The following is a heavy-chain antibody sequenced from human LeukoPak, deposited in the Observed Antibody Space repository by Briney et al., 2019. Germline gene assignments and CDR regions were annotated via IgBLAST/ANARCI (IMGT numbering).Heavy chain of an antibody. CDR2: ISSSSSTI. CDR3: ARDRLIAAAGTGFDY. D-gene: IGHD6-13*01. Sequence: GGSLRLSCAASGFTFSSYSMNWVRQAPGKGLEWVSYISSSSSTIYYADSVKGRSTISRDNAKNSLYLQMNSLRAEDTAVYYCARDRLIAAAGTGFDYWGQGTLVTVSS. CDR1: GFTFSSYS. J-gene: IGHJ4*02. V-gene: IGHV3-48*01.